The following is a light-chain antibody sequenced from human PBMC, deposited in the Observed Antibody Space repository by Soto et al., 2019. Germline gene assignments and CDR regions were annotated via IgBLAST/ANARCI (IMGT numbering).Light chain of an antibody. CDR3: QVWGSSSDHYV. J-gene: IGLJ1*01. CDR1: NIGSKS. V-gene: IGLV3-21*02. Sequence: SYELTQPPSVSVAPGQTARITCGGSNIGSKSVHWYQQKPGQAPVLVVYDDSARPSGIPERFSGSNPGKTATLTISRVEAGDEADYYCQVWGSSSDHYVFGTGTKVTVL. CDR2: DDS.